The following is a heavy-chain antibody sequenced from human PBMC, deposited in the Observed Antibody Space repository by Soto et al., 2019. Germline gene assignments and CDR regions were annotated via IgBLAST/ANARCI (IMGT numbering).Heavy chain of an antibody. D-gene: IGHD2-2*01. CDR1: GGSISSYY. J-gene: IGHJ6*02. Sequence: PSETLSLTCTVSGGSISSYYWSWIRQPPGKGLEWIGYIYYSGSTNYNPSLKSRVTISVDKSKNQFSLKLSSVTAADTAVYYCARVLQPYYYYGMDVWGQGTTVTVSS. CDR2: IYYSGST. V-gene: IGHV4-59*12. CDR3: ARVLQPYYYYGMDV.